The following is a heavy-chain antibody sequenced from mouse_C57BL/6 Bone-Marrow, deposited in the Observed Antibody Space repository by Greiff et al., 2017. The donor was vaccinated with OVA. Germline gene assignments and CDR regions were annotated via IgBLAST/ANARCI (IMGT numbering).Heavy chain of an antibody. CDR3: ARDGYGSNVDY. D-gene: IGHD1-1*01. V-gene: IGHV1-61*01. CDR1: GYTFTSYW. J-gene: IGHJ2*01. CDR2: IYPSDSET. Sequence: QVQLQQPGAELVRPGSSVKLSCKASGYTFTSYWMDWVKQRPGQGLEWIGNIYPSDSETHYNQKFKDKATLTVDKSSRTAYMQLSSQTSEDSAVYDCARDGYGSNVDYWGQGTALTVTS.